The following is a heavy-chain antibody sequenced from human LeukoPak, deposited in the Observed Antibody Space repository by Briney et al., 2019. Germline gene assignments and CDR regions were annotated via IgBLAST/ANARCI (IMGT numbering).Heavy chain of an antibody. D-gene: IGHD6-13*01. CDR1: GGTFSSYA. Sequence: ASVNVSCTASGGTFSSYAISWVRQAPGQGLEWVGGIIPIFGTANYAQKFQGRVTITADKSTSTAHMELSSLRSEDTAVYYCARVGYSSSWYSHYYYYYMDVWGKGTTVTVSS. J-gene: IGHJ6*03. CDR3: ARVGYSSSWYSHYYYYYMDV. CDR2: IIPIFGTA. V-gene: IGHV1-69*06.